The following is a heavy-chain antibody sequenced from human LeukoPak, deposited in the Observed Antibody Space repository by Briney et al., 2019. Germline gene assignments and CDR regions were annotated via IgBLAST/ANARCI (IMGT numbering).Heavy chain of an antibody. CDR2: ISSYNGDT. CDR3: ARGDYGGGFDY. V-gene: IGHV1-18*01. Sequence: GASVKVSCKASGYTFTSYGITWVRQAPGPGLEWMGWISSYNGDTKYAQKLQGRVTVTTDSSTSTAYMELRSLSLGDTAVYYCARGDYGGGFDYWGQGTLVTVSS. CDR1: GYTFTSYG. D-gene: IGHD4-23*01. J-gene: IGHJ4*02.